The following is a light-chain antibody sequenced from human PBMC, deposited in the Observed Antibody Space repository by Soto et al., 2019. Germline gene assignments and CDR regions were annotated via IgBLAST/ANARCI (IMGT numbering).Light chain of an antibody. CDR3: QQYNSYYT. CDR2: DAS. CDR1: QNINSW. Sequence: DIQMTQSPSTLSASLGDRVTITCRASQNINSWLAWYQQKPGKAPKLLIYDASSLERGVPSRFRGSGSGTEFTLTISSLQPDDFATYDCQQYNSYYTFGQGTKLEIK. V-gene: IGKV1-5*01. J-gene: IGKJ2*01.